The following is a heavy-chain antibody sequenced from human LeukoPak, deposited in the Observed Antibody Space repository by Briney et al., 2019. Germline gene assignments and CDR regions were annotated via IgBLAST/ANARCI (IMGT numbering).Heavy chain of an antibody. V-gene: IGHV4-39*01. CDR1: GGSISSSSHY. CDR2: IYYSGST. Sequence: PSETLSLTCTVSGGSISSSSHYWGWIRQPPGKGLEWIGSIYYSGSTYYNPSLKSRVTISVDTSKNQFSLKLSSVTAADTAVYYCARHSGGDTAMANHNWFDPWGQGTLVTVSS. J-gene: IGHJ5*02. D-gene: IGHD5-18*01. CDR3: ARHSGGDTAMANHNWFDP.